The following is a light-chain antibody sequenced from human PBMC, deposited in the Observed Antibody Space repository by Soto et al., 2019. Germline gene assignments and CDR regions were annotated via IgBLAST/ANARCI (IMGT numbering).Light chain of an antibody. Sequence: EVVLTQSPATLSLYKGERATLSCRASENVRTFVDWYQQKPGQAPRPLIHGASNRATGIPARFSGSGSGTHFTPPIRTLEPEDFAVYYCQQHSHWPPWTFGQGTKVDIK. J-gene: IGKJ1*01. V-gene: IGKV3-11*01. CDR1: ENVRTF. CDR2: GAS. CDR3: QQHSHWPPWT.